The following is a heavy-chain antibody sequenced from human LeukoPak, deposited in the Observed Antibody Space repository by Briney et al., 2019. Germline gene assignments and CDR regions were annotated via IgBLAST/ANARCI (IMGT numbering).Heavy chain of an antibody. CDR3: ARQYSSSWYWYFDY. V-gene: IGHV3-30-3*01. J-gene: IGHJ4*02. D-gene: IGHD6-13*01. CDR2: ISYDGSNK. CDR1: GFTFSSYA. Sequence: GGSLRLSCAASGFTFSSYAMHWVRQAPGKGLEWVAVISYDGSNKYYADSVKGRFTISRDNSKNTLYLQMNSLRAEDTAVYYCARQYSSSWYWYFDYWGQGTLVTVSS.